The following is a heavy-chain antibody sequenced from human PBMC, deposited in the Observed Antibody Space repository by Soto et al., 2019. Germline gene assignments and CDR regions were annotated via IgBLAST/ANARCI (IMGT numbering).Heavy chain of an antibody. Sequence: QVQLVESGGGVVQPGRSLRLSCAASGFTFRSYAMHWVRQAPGKGLEWVAVISYDGNNKYYADSVKGRFTISRDNSKNTLYLQMNSLRAEDTAVYYCARPLWRDDYNWGYFDLWGRGTLVTVSS. CDR1: GFTFRSYA. V-gene: IGHV3-30-3*01. D-gene: IGHD4-4*01. CDR2: ISYDGNNK. CDR3: ARPLWRDDYNWGYFDL. J-gene: IGHJ2*01.